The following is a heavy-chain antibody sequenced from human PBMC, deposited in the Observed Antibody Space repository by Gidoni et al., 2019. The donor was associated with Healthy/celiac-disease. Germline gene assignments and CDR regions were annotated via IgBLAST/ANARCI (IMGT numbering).Heavy chain of an antibody. Sequence: EVQLLESGGGLVQPGGSLRLSCAASGFTFSSYAMSWVRQAPGKGLAWVSAISGRGGSTYYADSVKGRFTISRDNSKNTLYLQMNSLRAEDTAVYYCATPTWAGTTRAYWGQGTLVTVSS. D-gene: IGHD1-7*01. CDR1: GFTFSSYA. CDR3: ATPTWAGTTRAY. CDR2: ISGRGGST. V-gene: IGHV3-23*01. J-gene: IGHJ4*02.